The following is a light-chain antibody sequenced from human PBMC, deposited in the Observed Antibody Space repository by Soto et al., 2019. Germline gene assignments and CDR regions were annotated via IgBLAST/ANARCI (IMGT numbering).Light chain of an antibody. CDR1: QSVSSY. J-gene: IGKJ1*01. CDR3: QQRSNWLWT. V-gene: IGKV3-11*01. Sequence: EIVVTQSPAALALSPGERATLSCRASQSVSSYLAWYQQKPGQAPRLLIYDASNRATGIPARFSGSGSGTDFTLTISSLEPEDFAVYYCQQRSNWLWTFGQGTKV. CDR2: DAS.